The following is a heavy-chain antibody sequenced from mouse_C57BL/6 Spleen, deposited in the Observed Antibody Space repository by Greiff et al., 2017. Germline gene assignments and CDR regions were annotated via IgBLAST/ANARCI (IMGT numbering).Heavy chain of an antibody. CDR2: INPNYGTT. D-gene: IGHD1-1*01. Sequence: VQLQQSGPELVKPGASVKISCKASGYSFTDYNMNWVKQSNGKSLEWIGVINPNYGTTSYNQKFQGKATLTVDQSSSTAYMQLTSLTSEDSAVYYCARRDYYGSSYEFAYWGQGTLVTVSA. V-gene: IGHV1-39*01. J-gene: IGHJ3*01. CDR3: ARRDYYGSSYEFAY. CDR1: GYSFTDYN.